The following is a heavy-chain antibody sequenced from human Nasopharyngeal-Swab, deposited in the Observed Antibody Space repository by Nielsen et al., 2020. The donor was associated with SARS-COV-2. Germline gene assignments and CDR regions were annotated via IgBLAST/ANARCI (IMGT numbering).Heavy chain of an antibody. V-gene: IGHV4-59*01. D-gene: IGHD2-21*01. J-gene: IGHJ3*02. Sequence: SETLSLTCTVSGGSISSYYWSWIRQPPGKGLEWIGYIYYSGSNNYNPSLKSRVTISVDTSKNQFSLKLSSVTAADTAVYYCARDGSRSLLDAFDIWGQGTMVTVSS. CDR2: IYYSGSN. CDR1: GGSISSYY. CDR3: ARDGSRSLLDAFDI.